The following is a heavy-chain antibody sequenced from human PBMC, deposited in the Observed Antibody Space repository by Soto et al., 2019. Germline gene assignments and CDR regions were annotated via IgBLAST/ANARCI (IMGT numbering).Heavy chain of an antibody. CDR1: GCSISSYY. CDR2: IYTSGST. D-gene: IGHD5-18*01. Sequence: SETLSLTCTVSGCSISSYYWSWIRQPAGKGLEWIGRIYTSGSTNYNPSLKSRVTMSVDTSKNQFSLQLSSVTAADTAVYYCARARDTYGFFPSSYWGQGTLVTAPQ. J-gene: IGHJ4*02. V-gene: IGHV4-4*07. CDR3: ARARDTYGFFPSSY.